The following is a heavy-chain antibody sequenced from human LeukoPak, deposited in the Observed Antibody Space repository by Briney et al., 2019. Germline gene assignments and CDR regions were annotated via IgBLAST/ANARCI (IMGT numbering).Heavy chain of an antibody. D-gene: IGHD6-6*01. J-gene: IGHJ6*03. CDR2: ISFDGTHK. V-gene: IGHV3-30*03. Sequence: PGRSLRLSCAASGFTFSHYGMHWVRQAPGKGLEWLTVISFDGTHKYYADSVKGRFTVSRDDSQNTLLLQMNNLRREDTALYYCARAVAARSYFYYMDIWGKGTTVTVSS. CDR1: GFTFSHYG. CDR3: ARAVAARSYFYYMDI.